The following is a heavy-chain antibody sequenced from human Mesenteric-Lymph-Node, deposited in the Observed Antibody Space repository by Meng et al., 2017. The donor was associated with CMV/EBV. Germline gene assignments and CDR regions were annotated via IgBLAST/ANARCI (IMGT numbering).Heavy chain of an antibody. CDR2: INANGGST. J-gene: IGHJ4*02. Sequence: ASVKVSCKTSGYTFIGYHMHWVRQAPGQGLEWMGIINANGGSTKYAQKFQGRVTMTGDTSTLYMEVSSLTSDDTAVYYCTREEPGTPAFDHWGQGTLVTVSS. D-gene: IGHD1-1*01. CDR3: TREEPGTPAFDH. V-gene: IGHV1-46*01. CDR1: GYTFIGYH.